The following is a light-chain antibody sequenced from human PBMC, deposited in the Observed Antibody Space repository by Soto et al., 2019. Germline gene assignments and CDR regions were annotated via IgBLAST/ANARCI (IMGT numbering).Light chain of an antibody. CDR2: EGS. J-gene: IGLJ2*01. CDR1: SSDVGSYNL. CDR3: GSKAGSNKHVV. Sequence: QSVLTQPASVSGSPGQSITISCTGTSSDVGSYNLVSWYQQHPGKAPKLMIYEGSKRPSGVSNRFSGSKSGNTASLTISGLQADDEADYYCGSKAGSNKHVVFGGGTKLTVL. V-gene: IGLV2-23*01.